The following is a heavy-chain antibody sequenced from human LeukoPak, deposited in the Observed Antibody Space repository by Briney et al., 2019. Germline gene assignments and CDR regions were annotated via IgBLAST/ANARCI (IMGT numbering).Heavy chain of an antibody. J-gene: IGHJ4*02. D-gene: IGHD2-2*02. CDR1: GYTYTGYY. CDR3: ARGSLTGRGSSYTYYFDY. CDR2: INPNSGGT. V-gene: IGHV1-2*02. Sequence: ASVKVSCKASGYTYTGYYMHWVRQAPGQGLEWMGWINPNSGGTNYAQKFQGRVTMPRDTSISTAYMELSRLRSDDTAVYYCARGSLTGRGSSYTYYFDYWGQGTLVTVSS.